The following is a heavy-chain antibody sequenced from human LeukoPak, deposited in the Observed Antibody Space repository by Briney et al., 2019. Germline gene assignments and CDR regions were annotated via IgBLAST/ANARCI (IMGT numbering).Heavy chain of an antibody. CDR3: ARGYSSSWYYFDY. V-gene: IGHV1-2*06. J-gene: IGHJ4*02. Sequence: ASVKVSCKASGYTFTGYYMHWVRQAPGQGLEWMGRINPNSGGTNYAQKFQDRVTMTRDTSISTAYMELSRLRSDETAVYYCARGYSSSWYYFDYWGQGTLVTVSS. CDR1: GYTFTGYY. D-gene: IGHD6-13*01. CDR2: INPNSGGT.